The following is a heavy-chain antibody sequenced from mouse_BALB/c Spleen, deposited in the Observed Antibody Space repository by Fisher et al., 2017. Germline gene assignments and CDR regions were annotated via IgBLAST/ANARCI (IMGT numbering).Heavy chain of an antibody. V-gene: IGHV1-39*01. J-gene: IGHJ4*01. CDR3: ATWDDAMDY. D-gene: IGHD4-1*01. Sequence: KFKGKATLTVDKSSSTAYMQLNSLTSEDSAVYYCATWDDAMDYWGQGTSVTVSS.